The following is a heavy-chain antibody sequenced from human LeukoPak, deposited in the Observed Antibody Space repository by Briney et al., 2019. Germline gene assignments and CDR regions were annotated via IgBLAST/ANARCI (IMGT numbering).Heavy chain of an antibody. J-gene: IGHJ4*02. Sequence: GASVKVSCKASGGTFCSYAISWVRQAPGQGLEWMGWISAYNGNTNYAQKLQGRVTMTTDASTSTAYMELRSLRSDDTAVYYCARGPPYYYDSSGYYLNYWGQGTLVTVSS. CDR2: ISAYNGNT. CDR3: ARGPPYYYDSSGYYLNY. D-gene: IGHD3-22*01. V-gene: IGHV1-18*01. CDR1: GGTFCSYA.